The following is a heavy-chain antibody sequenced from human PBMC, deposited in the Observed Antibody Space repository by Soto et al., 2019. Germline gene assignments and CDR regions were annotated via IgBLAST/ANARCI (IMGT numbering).Heavy chain of an antibody. CDR3: ATLGGIYYFDY. V-gene: IGHV4-34*01. J-gene: IGHJ4*02. Sequence: QVQLQQWGAGLLKPSETLSLTCAVYGGSFSGYYWSWIRQPPGKGLEWIGEINHSGSTNYNPSLKSRVTISVDTSTHPFSLTLSSVTAADTAVYYCATLGGIYYFDYWGQGTLVTVSS. CDR1: GGSFSGYY. D-gene: IGHD2-15*01. CDR2: INHSGST.